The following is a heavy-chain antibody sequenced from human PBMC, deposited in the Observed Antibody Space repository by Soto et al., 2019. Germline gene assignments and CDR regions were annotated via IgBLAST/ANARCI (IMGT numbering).Heavy chain of an antibody. V-gene: IGHV4-61*01. D-gene: IGHD6-19*01. Sequence: QVQLQESGPGLVKPSETLSLTCTVSGGSVSSGTYYWSWIRQPPGKGLEWIGYIDYSGRTNYNPSHKGRVAISVDTPKNRFSLKLSSVTAADTAVYSWASYSCGWYDGNYWGQGTLVTVSS. CDR1: GGSVSSGTYY. CDR3: ASYSCGWYDGNY. CDR2: IDYSGRT. J-gene: IGHJ4*02.